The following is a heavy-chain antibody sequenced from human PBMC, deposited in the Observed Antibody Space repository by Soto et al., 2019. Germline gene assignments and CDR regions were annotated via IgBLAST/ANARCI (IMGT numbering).Heavy chain of an antibody. J-gene: IGHJ2*01. D-gene: IGHD3-10*01. V-gene: IGHV3-74*01. Sequence: EVQLVESGGGLVQPGGSLRLSCEASGFTFSSYWMHWVRQAPGKGLVWVSRINSDGSRTTHADSVKGRFTISRDNAKNTLHLQMNSLRDEDTAVYYCARDGISESYYWDSDLWRRGTLFTVSS. CDR3: ARDGISESYYWDSDL. CDR1: GFTFSSYW. CDR2: INSDGSRT.